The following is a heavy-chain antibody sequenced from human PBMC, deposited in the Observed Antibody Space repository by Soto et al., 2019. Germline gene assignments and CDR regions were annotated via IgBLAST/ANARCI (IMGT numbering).Heavy chain of an antibody. Sequence: TETLSLTCTVSGGSIIINNWWIWVRQPPGRGLEWIGEIYHRGSTNYSPSLKSRISMSLDRSKNQFSLKLSSVTAADTAIYYCARAPFDYWGQGTLVTV. V-gene: IGHV4-4*02. J-gene: IGHJ4*02. CDR3: ARAPFDY. CDR1: GGSIIINNW. CDR2: IYHRGST.